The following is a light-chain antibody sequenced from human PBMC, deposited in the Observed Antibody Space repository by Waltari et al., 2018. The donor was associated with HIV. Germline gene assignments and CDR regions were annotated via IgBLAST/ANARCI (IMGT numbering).Light chain of an antibody. Sequence: EIVLTQSPGPQSLSPGSTASLSCRASQTVTSNSIAGYQVRPGQAPRVVIYDASSRAADIPDRFTGSGSGTNFTLTITRLEPEDFALYYCQQYALSPFTFGQGTSLEV. J-gene: IGKJ2*01. CDR3: QQYALSPFT. CDR2: DAS. V-gene: IGKV3-20*01. CDR1: QTVTSNS.